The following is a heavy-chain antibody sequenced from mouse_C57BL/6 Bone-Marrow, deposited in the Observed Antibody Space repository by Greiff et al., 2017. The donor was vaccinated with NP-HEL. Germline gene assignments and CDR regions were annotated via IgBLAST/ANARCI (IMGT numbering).Heavy chain of an antibody. V-gene: IGHV1-81*01. D-gene: IGHD1-1*01. Sequence: QVQLQQSGAELVRPGASVKLSCTASGYTFTSYGIRWVKQSPGQGLEWIGEIYPSSGNTYYTAKFKGQATLPADKSSSPAYMQLSSLTSEDSAVYFCAKLLQGYFDVWGTGTAVTVTS. CDR1: GYTFTSYG. CDR2: IYPSSGNT. CDR3: AKLLQGYFDV. J-gene: IGHJ1*03.